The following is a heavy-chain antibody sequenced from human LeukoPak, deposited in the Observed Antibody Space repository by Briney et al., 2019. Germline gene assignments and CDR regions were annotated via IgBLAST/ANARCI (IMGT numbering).Heavy chain of an antibody. J-gene: IGHJ6*02. D-gene: IGHD1-1*01. V-gene: IGHV1-18*01. CDR3: ARMYNWNDDLPLGYYGMDV. Sequence: ASVKVSCTASGYTFTSYGISWVRQAPGQGLEWMGWISAYSGDTNYAQKFQGRATMTTDTSTSTAYMELSSLRSEDTAVYYCARMYNWNDDLPLGYYGMDVWGQGTTVTVSS. CDR2: ISAYSGDT. CDR1: GYTFTSYG.